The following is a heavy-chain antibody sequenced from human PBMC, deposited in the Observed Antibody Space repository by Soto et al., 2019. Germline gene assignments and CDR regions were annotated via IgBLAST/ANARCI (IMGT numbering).Heavy chain of an antibody. CDR1: WLPFHTRVMT. V-gene: IGHV2-70*13. D-gene: IGHD2-21*01. CDR2: IDWDDDK. Sequence: RPALGNAERPLGITCTFSWLPFHTRVMTVSWIRQPPVKALKWLAVIDWDDDKYSSTSLKTRLTISKDTSKNQVVLTMTNMDPVDTATYYCARVIEGGGPAEDDYWGQGILVTVSS. CDR3: ARVIEGGGPAEDDY. J-gene: IGHJ4*02.